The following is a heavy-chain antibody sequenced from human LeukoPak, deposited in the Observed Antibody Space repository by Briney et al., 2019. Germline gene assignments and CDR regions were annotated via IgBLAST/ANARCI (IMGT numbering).Heavy chain of an antibody. CDR1: GFTFSSYG. D-gene: IGHD2-15*01. CDR3: AKERPTRRYCSGDSCYSRYFDY. J-gene: IGHJ4*02. Sequence: GGSLRLSCAASGFTFSSYGMHWVRQAPGEGLEWVSAISDSGGSTYYTDSVKGRFTISRDNSKNTLYLQMNSLRAEDTAVYYCAKERPTRRYCSGDSCYSRYFDYWGQGTLVTVSS. V-gene: IGHV3-23*01. CDR2: ISDSGGST.